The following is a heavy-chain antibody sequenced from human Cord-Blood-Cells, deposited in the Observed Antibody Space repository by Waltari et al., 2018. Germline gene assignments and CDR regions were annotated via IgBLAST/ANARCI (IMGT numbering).Heavy chain of an antibody. J-gene: IGHJ4*02. D-gene: IGHD3-22*01. CDR2: ISYDGSNK. CDR1: GFTFSSYA. CDR3: ARDHDSSGYYDY. V-gene: IGHV3-30-3*01. Sequence: QVQLVESGGGVVQPGRSLRLSCAASGFTFSSYAMPWVRQAPGKGLEWVAVISYDGSNKYYADSVKGRFTISRDNSKNTLYLQMNSLRAEDTAVYYCARDHDSSGYYDYWGQGTLVTVSS.